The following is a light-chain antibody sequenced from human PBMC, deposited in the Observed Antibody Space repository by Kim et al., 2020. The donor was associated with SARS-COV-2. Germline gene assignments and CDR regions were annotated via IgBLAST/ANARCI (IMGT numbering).Light chain of an antibody. CDR1: YSNIGGNP. CDR2: ANN. Sequence: QPVLIQPPSASGTPGQRLTISCSGGYSNIGGNPVTWYQQLPGSAPKLLIYANNQRPSGVPDRFSASKSGTSASLAISGVQSEDEADYYCAAWDDSLNGPLFGGGTQLTVL. J-gene: IGLJ3*02. V-gene: IGLV1-44*01. CDR3: AAWDDSLNGPL.